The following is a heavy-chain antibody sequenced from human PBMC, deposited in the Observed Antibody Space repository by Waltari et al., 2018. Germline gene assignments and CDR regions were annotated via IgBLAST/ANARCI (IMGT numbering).Heavy chain of an antibody. Sequence: QVQLQQWGAGLLKPSETLSLTCAVYGGSFSGYYWSWIRQPPGKGLEWIGEINHSGSTNYNPSLKSRVTISVDTSKNQFSLKLSSVTAADTAVYYCASGGGVAGVFDYWGQGTLVTVSS. CDR2: INHSGST. V-gene: IGHV4-34*01. J-gene: IGHJ4*02. CDR3: ASGGGVAGVFDY. D-gene: IGHD3-3*01. CDR1: GGSFSGYY.